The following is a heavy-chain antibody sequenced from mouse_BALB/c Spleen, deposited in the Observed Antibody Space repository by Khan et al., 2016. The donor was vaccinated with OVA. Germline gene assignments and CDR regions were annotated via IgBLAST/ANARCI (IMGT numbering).Heavy chain of an antibody. D-gene: IGHD2-12*01. CDR1: GFTFSTYG. J-gene: IGHJ3*01. CDR3: ARLAYCYDSGGFAY. V-gene: IGHV5-6*01. CDR2: ISSGGSYT. Sequence: DVHLVESGGDLVKPGGSLKLSCAASGFTFSTYGMSWVRQNPDKRLERVATISSGGSYTYYVDSVKGRFTISRDNAKNTLELQMSSLKSEDTAMYYCARLAYCYDSGGFAYWGQGTLVTVSA.